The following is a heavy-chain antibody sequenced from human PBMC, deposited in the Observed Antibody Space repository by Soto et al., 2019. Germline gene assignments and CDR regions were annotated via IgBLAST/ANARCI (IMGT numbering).Heavy chain of an antibody. D-gene: IGHD3-22*01. J-gene: IGHJ4*02. Sequence: PSETLSLTCTVSGASIISGRHSWGWIRQPPGKGLDWIGTVGYGGITYYNPSLRSRISISLDTSKNHLSLRLTSVTAADTAVYYCAKDRNYYDSSGYDYWGQGTLVTVS. CDR3: AKDRNYYDSSGYDY. CDR1: GASIISGRHS. CDR2: VGYGGIT. V-gene: IGHV4-39*02.